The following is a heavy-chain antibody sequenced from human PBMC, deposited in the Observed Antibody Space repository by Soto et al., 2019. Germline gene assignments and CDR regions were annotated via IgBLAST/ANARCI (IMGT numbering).Heavy chain of an antibody. J-gene: IGHJ5*02. Sequence: GLLRLSCEASGFIFSSYGMHWVRQAPGKGLEWVAVIWYDGSNKNYADSVKGRFTITRDNSKNTLYLQMNSLRVEDTAVYYCASSIAWGQGTLVTVSS. CDR2: IWYDGSNK. V-gene: IGHV3-33*01. CDR1: GFIFSSYG. CDR3: ASSIA.